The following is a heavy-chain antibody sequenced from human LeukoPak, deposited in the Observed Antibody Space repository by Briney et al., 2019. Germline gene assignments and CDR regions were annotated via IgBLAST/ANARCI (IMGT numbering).Heavy chain of an antibody. CDR1: GFTFRNYA. CDR2: ITSGSST. D-gene: IGHD6-13*01. Sequence: GGSLRLSCAASGFTFRNYAMSWVRQAPGKGLEWVSAITSGSSTYYADSVKGRFTISRDNSRNALYLQMNSLRAEDTAVYYCASLPAADDYWGQGALVTVSS. J-gene: IGHJ4*02. V-gene: IGHV3-23*01. CDR3: ASLPAADDY.